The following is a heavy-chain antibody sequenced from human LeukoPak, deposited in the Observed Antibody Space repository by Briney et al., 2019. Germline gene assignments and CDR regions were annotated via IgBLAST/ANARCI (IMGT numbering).Heavy chain of an antibody. CDR2: INHSGST. CDR3: ARRPGGYDFWSGYSSGYYYYYMDV. CDR1: GGSFSGYY. J-gene: IGHJ6*03. D-gene: IGHD3-3*01. Sequence: KPSETLSLTCAVYGGSFSGYYWSWIRQPPGEGLEWIGEINHSGSTNYNPSLKSRVTISVDTSKNQFSLKLSSVTAADTAVYYCARRPGGYDFWSGYSSGYYYYYMDVWGKGTTVTVSS. V-gene: IGHV4-34*01.